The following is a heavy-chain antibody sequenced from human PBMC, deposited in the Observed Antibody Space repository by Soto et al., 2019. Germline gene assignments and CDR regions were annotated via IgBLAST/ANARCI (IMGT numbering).Heavy chain of an antibody. CDR2: IRSKANSYAT. D-gene: IGHD5-12*01. Sequence: GGSLRLSCAASGFTFSGSSMHWVRQASGKGLEWVGRIRSKANSYATAYAASVKGRFTISRDDSKNTAYLQMSSPKTEDTAVYYCRRIVATMEGGSDYGMDVWGQGTTVTVSS. J-gene: IGHJ6*02. V-gene: IGHV3-73*01. CDR1: GFTFSGSS. CDR3: RRIVATMEGGSDYGMDV.